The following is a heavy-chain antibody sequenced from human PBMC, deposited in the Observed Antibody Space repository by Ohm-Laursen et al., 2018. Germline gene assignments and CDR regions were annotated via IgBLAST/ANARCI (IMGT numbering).Heavy chain of an antibody. V-gene: IGHV4-31*03. D-gene: IGHD4-17*01. CDR3: ARGRGYGDLNWFDP. CDR2: IYYSGST. J-gene: IGHJ5*02. CDR1: GGSISSGGYC. Sequence: SQTLSLTCTVSGGSISSGGYCWSWIRQHPGKGLEWIGYIYYSGSTYYNPSLKSRVSISADTSKNQFSLKLNSVTAADTAVYYCARGRGYGDLNWFDPWGQGTLVTVSS.